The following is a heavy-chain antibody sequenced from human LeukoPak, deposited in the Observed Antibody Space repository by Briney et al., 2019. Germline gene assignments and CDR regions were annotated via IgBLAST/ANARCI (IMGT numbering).Heavy chain of an antibody. J-gene: IGHJ5*02. D-gene: IGHD2-2*01. CDR3: AKLPREYCSSTSCPNWFDT. Sequence: GGSLRLSCAAPGFTFSSYAMTWVRQAPGKGLEWVSAISASGGTTYYADSVQGRFTTTRDNSKNTLYLQMNSLRAEDTAIYYCAKLPREYCSSTSCPNWFDTWGQGTMVADTS. V-gene: IGHV3-23*01. CDR1: GFTFSSYA. CDR2: ISASGGTT.